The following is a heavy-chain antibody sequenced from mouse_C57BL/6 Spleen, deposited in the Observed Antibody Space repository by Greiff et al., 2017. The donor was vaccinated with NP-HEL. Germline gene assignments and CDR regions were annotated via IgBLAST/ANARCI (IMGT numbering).Heavy chain of an antibody. V-gene: IGHV1-80*01. J-gene: IGHJ4*01. CDR1: GYAFSSYW. CDR3: ARTPGSLGAMDY. CDR2: IYPGDGDT. D-gene: IGHD1-1*02. Sequence: QVQLQQSGAELVKPGASVKISCKASGYAFSSYWMNWVKQRPGKGLEWIGQIYPGDGDTNYNGKFKGKATLTADKSSSTAYMQLSSLTSEDSAVYFCARTPGSLGAMDYWGQGTSVTVSS.